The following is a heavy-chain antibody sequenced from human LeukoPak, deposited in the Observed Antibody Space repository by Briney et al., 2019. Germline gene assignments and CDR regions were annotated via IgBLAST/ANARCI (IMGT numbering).Heavy chain of an antibody. V-gene: IGHV1-69*13. CDR1: GGTFSSYA. J-gene: IGHJ5*02. CDR2: IIPIFGKA. Sequence: SVKVSCKASGGTFSSYAISWVRQAPGQGLEWMGGIIPIFGKANYAQKFQGRVTITADESTSTAYMELSSLRSEDTAVYYCARDQSIQPSWFDPWGQGTLVTVSS. CDR3: ARDQSIQPSWFDP. D-gene: IGHD5-18*01.